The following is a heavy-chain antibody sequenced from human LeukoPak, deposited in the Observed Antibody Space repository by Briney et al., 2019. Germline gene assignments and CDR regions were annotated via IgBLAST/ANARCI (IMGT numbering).Heavy chain of an antibody. V-gene: IGHV3-23*01. Sequence: PGRSLRLSCAASGFMFSSYAMSWVRQAPGKGLQWVSSISSTGDITYYADSVRGRFTISRDTSKNTLWLQMNSLRVEDTAIYYCAKSGVSGLWSPNSNWGQGTLVTVSS. CDR3: AKSGVSGLWSPNSN. CDR1: GFMFSSYA. J-gene: IGHJ4*02. D-gene: IGHD2-21*01. CDR2: ISSTGDIT.